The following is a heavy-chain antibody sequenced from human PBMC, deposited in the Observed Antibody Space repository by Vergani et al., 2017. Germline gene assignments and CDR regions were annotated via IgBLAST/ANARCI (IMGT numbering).Heavy chain of an antibody. CDR3: AGEMGGGTKECDFWSGYRGAFDP. Sequence: QVQLQESGPGLVKPSETLSLTCTVSGGSISSYYWSWIRQPPGKGLEWIGYIYYSGSTNYNPSLKSRVTISVDTSKNPFSLKLSCVTAADTAVYYCAGEMGGGTKECDFWSGYRGAFDPWGQGRLVTVAS. V-gene: IGHV4-59*01. D-gene: IGHD3-3*01. J-gene: IGHJ5*02. CDR2: IYYSGST. CDR1: GGSISSYY.